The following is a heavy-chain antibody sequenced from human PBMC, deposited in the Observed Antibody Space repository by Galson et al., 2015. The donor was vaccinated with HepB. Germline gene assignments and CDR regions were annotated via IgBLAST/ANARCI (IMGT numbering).Heavy chain of an antibody. V-gene: IGHV3-30-3*01. D-gene: IGHD3-16*01. J-gene: IGHJ4*02. CDR1: GFTFSSYA. CDR3: ARSMAAQPGEG. Sequence: SLRLSCAASGFTFSSYAMHWVRQAPGKGLEWVAVISYDGSNKYYADSVKGRFTISRDNSKNTLYLQMNSLRAEDTAVYYCARSMAAQPGEGWGQGTLVTVSS. CDR2: ISYDGSNK.